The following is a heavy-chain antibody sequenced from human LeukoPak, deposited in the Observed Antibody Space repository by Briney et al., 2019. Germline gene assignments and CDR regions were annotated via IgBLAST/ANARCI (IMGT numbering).Heavy chain of an antibody. Sequence: GGSLRLSCAASGFTFSSYDMHWVRQATGKGLEGGSAIGTAGDTYYPGSVKRRFTISRENAKNSLYLQMNSLSAEDPAVYYCARVQLSPPRGYGMAVWGQGTTVTVSS. CDR1: GFTFSSYD. D-gene: IGHD5-18*01. CDR2: IGTAGDT. V-gene: IGHV3-13*01. J-gene: IGHJ6*02. CDR3: ARVQLSPPRGYGMAV.